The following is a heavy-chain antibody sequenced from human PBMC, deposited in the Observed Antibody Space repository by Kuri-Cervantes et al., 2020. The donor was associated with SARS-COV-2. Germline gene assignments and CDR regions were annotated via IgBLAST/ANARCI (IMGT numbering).Heavy chain of an antibody. Sequence: SQTLSLTCAVYGGSFSGYYWSWIRQPPGKGLEWIGEINHSGSTNYNPSLKRRVTISVDTSKNQFSLKLTSVTAADTAVYYFARGLWFGELPYYFDYWGQGALVTVSS. V-gene: IGHV4-34*01. D-gene: IGHD3-10*01. CDR1: GGSFSGYY. CDR2: INHSGST. J-gene: IGHJ4*02. CDR3: ARGLWFGELPYYFDY.